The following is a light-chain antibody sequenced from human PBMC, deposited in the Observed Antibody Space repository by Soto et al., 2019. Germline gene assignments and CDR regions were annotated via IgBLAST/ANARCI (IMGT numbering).Light chain of an antibody. CDR1: QTIDNT. CDR3: QQCSNWPPIT. J-gene: IGKJ5*01. CDR2: DAS. V-gene: IGKV3-11*01. Sequence: EIVMTQSPATLSLSPGERATLSCRASQTIDNTLAWYQRKPGQPPSLLIYDASTRATGVPARFSGSGSGTDFTLTISSLEPEDFAVYYCQQCSNWPPITFGQGTRQEIK.